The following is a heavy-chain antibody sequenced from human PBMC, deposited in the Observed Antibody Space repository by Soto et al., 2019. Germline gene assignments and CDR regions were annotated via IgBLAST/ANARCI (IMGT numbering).Heavy chain of an antibody. CDR2: ISAYNGNT. D-gene: IGHD3-16*02. CDR3: ARVPLRGVIVPNTYYFDY. CDR1: GYTFTSYG. Sequence: GASVKVSCKASGYTFTSYGISWVRQAPGQGLEWMGWISAYNGNTNYAQKLQGRVTMTTDTSTSTAYMELRSLRSDDTAVYYCARVPLRGVIVPNTYYFDYWGQGTLVTVSS. V-gene: IGHV1-18*01. J-gene: IGHJ4*02.